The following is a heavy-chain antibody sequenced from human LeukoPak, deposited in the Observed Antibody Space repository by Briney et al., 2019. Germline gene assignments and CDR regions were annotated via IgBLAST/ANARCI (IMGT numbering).Heavy chain of an antibody. CDR1: GFTVSSNY. V-gene: IGHV3-66*02. Sequence: GGSLRLSCAASGFTVSSNYMSWVRQAPGKGLEWVSVIYSGGSTYYADSVKGRFTISRDNSKNTLYLQMNSLRAEDTAVYYCARDQVIAAPRSYHYYYYYMDVWGKGTTVTVSS. CDR3: ARDQVIAAPRSYHYYYYYMDV. D-gene: IGHD6-13*01. J-gene: IGHJ6*03. CDR2: IYSGGST.